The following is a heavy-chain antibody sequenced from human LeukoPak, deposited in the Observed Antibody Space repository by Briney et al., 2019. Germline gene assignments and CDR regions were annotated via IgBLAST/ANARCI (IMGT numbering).Heavy chain of an antibody. J-gene: IGHJ6*02. D-gene: IGHD3-16*02. Sequence: SETLSLTCTVSGGSISSYYWSWTRQPPGKGLEWIGYIYYSGSTNYNPSLKSRVTISVDTSKNQFSLKLSSVTAADTAVYYCARGQDYVWGSYRSYYYYGMDVWGQGTTVTVSS. CDR2: IYYSGST. CDR3: ARGQDYVWGSYRSYYYYGMDV. CDR1: GGSISSYY. V-gene: IGHV4-59*01.